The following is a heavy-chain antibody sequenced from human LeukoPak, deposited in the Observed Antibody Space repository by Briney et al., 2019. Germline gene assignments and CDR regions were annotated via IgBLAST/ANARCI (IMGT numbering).Heavy chain of an antibody. CDR2: IKWDGGRT. J-gene: IGHJ4*02. Sequence: GGSLRLSCAASGFTFDDHGMSWVRQAPGKGLEWVSGIKWDGGRTGYADSVKGRFTISRDNAKNSLYLQMNSLRAEDTAVYYCARDFYSGSYYDPMDFDYWGQGTLVTVSS. CDR3: ARDFYSGSYYDPMDFDY. CDR1: GFTFDDHG. D-gene: IGHD1-26*01. V-gene: IGHV3-20*04.